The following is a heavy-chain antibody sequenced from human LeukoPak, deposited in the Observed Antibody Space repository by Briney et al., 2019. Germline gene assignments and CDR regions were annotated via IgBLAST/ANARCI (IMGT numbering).Heavy chain of an antibody. Sequence: SETLSLTCTVSGGSISSYYWSWIRQPPGKGLEWIGYIYYSGSTNYNPSLKSRVTISVDTSKNQFSLKLSSVTAADTAVYYCARVPPFKNYYGSGSYYNPYEWFDPWGQGTLVTVSS. D-gene: IGHD3-10*01. V-gene: IGHV4-59*12. CDR2: IYYSGST. CDR1: GGSISSYY. CDR3: ARVPPFKNYYGSGSYYNPYEWFDP. J-gene: IGHJ5*02.